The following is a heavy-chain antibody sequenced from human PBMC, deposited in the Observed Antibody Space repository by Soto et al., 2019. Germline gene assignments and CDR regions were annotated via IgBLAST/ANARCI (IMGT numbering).Heavy chain of an antibody. Sequence: QVQLQESGPGLVKPSGTLSLTCAVSGGSISSSNWWSWVRQPPGKGLEWIGEIYHSGSTNYNPSLKSRVTISVYKSKHRFFLQLSSVTASDTAVYYCAIDVHSSGRAFDYWGQGTLVTVSS. CDR2: IYHSGST. CDR1: GGSISSSNW. D-gene: IGHD6-19*01. CDR3: AIDVHSSGRAFDY. V-gene: IGHV4-4*02. J-gene: IGHJ4*02.